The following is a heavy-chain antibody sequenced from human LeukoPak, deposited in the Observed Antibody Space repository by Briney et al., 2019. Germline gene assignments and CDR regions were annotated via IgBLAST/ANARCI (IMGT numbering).Heavy chain of an antibody. V-gene: IGHV4-34*01. CDR2: INHSGST. J-gene: IGHJ6*02. CDR3: ARHTPIVVVPAAPIHYHYGMDV. D-gene: IGHD2-2*01. Sequence: SETLSLTCAVYGGSFSGYYWSWIRQPPGKGLEWIGEINHSGSTNYNPSLKSRVTISVDTSKNQFSLKLSSVTAADTAVYYCARHTPIVVVPAAPIHYHYGMDVWGQGTTVTVSS. CDR1: GGSFSGYY.